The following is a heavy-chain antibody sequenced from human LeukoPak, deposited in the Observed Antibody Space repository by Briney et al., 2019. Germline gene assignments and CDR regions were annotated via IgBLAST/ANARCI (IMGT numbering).Heavy chain of an antibody. CDR1: GFTFSSYS. V-gene: IGHV3-21*01. D-gene: IGHD1-26*01. Sequence: GGSLRLSCAASGFTFSSYSMNWVRQAPGKGLEWVSSISSSSSYIYYADSVKGRFTISRDNAKNSLYLQMNSLRAEDTAVYYCAKANSGSYRTPVDYWGQGTLVTVSS. J-gene: IGHJ4*02. CDR2: ISSSSSYI. CDR3: AKANSGSYRTPVDY.